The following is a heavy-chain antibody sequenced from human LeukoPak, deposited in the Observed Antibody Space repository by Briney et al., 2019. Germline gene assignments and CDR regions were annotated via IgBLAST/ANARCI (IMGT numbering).Heavy chain of an antibody. CDR1: GGSISSYY. CDR2: IYSSGST. D-gene: IGHD3-3*01. V-gene: IGHV4-4*07. J-gene: IGHJ4*02. CDR3: ARGNYDFWSGELGNFDY. Sequence: SETLSLTCTVSGGSISSYYWSWLREPAGKGVEGVGRIYSSGSTNYNPSLKSRVTMSVDTSKNQFSLKLSSVTAADTAVYYCARGNYDFWSGELGNFDYWGQGTLVTVSS.